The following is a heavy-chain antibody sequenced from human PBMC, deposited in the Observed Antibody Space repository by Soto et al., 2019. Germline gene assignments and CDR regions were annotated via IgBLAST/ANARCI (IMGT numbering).Heavy chain of an antibody. CDR3: ARFTVTTWGFALDI. CDR2: IYYSGST. Sequence: SETLSLTCTVSGGSISSYYWSWIRQPPGKGLEWIGYIYYSGSTNYNPSLKSRVTISVDTSKNQFSLKLSSVTAADTAVYYCARFTVTTWGFALDIWGQGTMVTDSS. CDR1: GGSISSYY. V-gene: IGHV4-59*01. D-gene: IGHD4-17*01. J-gene: IGHJ3*02.